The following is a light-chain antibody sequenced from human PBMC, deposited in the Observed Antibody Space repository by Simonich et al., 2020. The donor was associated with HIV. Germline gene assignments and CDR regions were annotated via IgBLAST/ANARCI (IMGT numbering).Light chain of an antibody. V-gene: IGLV2-23*01. CDR1: SSDVGSYNL. Sequence: QSALTQPSSVSGSPGQSITISCTVTSSDVGSYNLVSWYQQRPGKAPKVMIYEANKRPSGVSNRFSGSNSGNTATLTISGRQAEDEADYFCCSYAGSTTFWVFGGGTKLTVL. CDR2: EAN. J-gene: IGLJ3*02. CDR3: CSYAGSTTFWV.